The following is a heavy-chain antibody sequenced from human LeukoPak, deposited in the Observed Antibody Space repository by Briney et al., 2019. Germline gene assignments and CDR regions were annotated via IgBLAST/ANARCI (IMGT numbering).Heavy chain of an antibody. CDR1: GFTVSGTW. CDR3: GTAFEF. CDR2: INNDGRST. Sequence: SGGSLRPSCAASGFTVSGTWMHWVRQAPGKGLVWDSRINNDGRSTSYADPVKGRFTISRDNAKNTLYMQMNSLRAEDTAVYYCGTAFEFWGQGTLVTVSS. J-gene: IGHJ4*02. V-gene: IGHV3-74*01. D-gene: IGHD5-18*01.